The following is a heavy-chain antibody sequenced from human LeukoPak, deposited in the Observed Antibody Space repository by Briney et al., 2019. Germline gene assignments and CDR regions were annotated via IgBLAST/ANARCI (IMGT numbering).Heavy chain of an antibody. D-gene: IGHD6-13*01. J-gene: IGHJ4*02. CDR3: TRALYSSRLDY. CDR1: GGSISSYY. Sequence: NPSETLSLTCTVSGGSISSYYWSWIRQPPGKGLEWIGYIYTSGSTNYNPSLKSRVTISVDTSKNQFSLKLSSVTAADTAVYYCTRALYSSRLDYWGQGTLVTVSS. V-gene: IGHV4-4*09. CDR2: IYTSGST.